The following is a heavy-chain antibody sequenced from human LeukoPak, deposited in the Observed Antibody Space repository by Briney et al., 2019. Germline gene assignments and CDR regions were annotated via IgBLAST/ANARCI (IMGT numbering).Heavy chain of an antibody. J-gene: IGHJ3*02. D-gene: IGHD4-17*01. CDR3: AKELDYGDYGGDAFDI. CDR2: ISSSGSTI. V-gene: IGHV3-48*04. Sequence: PGGSLRLSCAASGFTFSSYWMSWVRQAPGKGLEWVSYISSSGSTIYYADSVKGRFTISRDNAKNSLYLQMNSLRAEDTAVYYCAKELDYGDYGGDAFDIWGQGTMVTVSS. CDR1: GFTFSSYW.